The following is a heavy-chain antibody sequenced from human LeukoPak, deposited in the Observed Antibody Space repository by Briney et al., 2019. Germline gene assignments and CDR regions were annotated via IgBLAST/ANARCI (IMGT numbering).Heavy chain of an antibody. Sequence: KPGGSLRLSCAASGFIFSSCSMNWVRQAPGKGLEWVSSISGSSFYINYADSVRGRFTISRDNAENSVYLQMSSPRDEDTAVYYCARIRDPYGYAHLDLWGQGTLVTVST. D-gene: IGHD5-18*01. CDR3: ARIRDPYGYAHLDL. CDR1: GFIFSSCS. CDR2: ISGSSFYI. J-gene: IGHJ4*02. V-gene: IGHV3-21*01.